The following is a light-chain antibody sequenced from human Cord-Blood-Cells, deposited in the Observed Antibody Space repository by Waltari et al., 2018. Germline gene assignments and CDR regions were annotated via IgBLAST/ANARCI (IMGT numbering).Light chain of an antibody. CDR1: SSNIGRNY. J-gene: IGLJ3*02. CDR2: RNN. V-gene: IGLV1-47*01. CDR3: AAWDDSLSGL. Sequence: QSVLTQPPSASGTPGQRVTISCPGSSSNIGRNYVYWYQQLPGTAPNLLIYRNNQRPSGVPDRFSGSKSGTSASLAISGLRSEDEADYYCAAWDDSLSGLFGGGTKLTVL.